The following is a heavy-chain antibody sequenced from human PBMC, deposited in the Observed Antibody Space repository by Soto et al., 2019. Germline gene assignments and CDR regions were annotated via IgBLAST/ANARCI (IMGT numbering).Heavy chain of an antibody. CDR1: GGSISSSSYY. D-gene: IGHD6-6*01. V-gene: IGHV4-39*01. Sequence: QLQLQESGPGLVKPSETLSLTCTVSGGSISSSSYYWGWIRQPPGKGLEWIGSIYYSGSTYYNPSLKSRVTISVDTSKNQFSLKLSSVTAADTAVYYCATSEQLVASDYWGQGTLVTVSS. CDR3: ATSEQLVASDY. CDR2: IYYSGST. J-gene: IGHJ4*02.